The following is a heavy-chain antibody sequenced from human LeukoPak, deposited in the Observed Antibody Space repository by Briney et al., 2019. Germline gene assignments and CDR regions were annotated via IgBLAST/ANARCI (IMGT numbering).Heavy chain of an antibody. J-gene: IGHJ5*02. CDR3: ARDPTPVEMATGFDP. Sequence: ASVKVSCKASGGTFSSCAISWVRQAPGQGLEWMGGIIPIFGTANYAQKFQGRVTITADESTSTAYMELSSLRSEDTAVYYCARDPTPVEMATGFDPWGQGTLVTVSS. CDR2: IIPIFGTA. CDR1: GGTFSSCA. D-gene: IGHD5-24*01. V-gene: IGHV1-69*13.